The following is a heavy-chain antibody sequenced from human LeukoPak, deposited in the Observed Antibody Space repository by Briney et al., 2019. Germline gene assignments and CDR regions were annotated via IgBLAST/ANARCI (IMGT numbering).Heavy chain of an antibody. CDR1: GYTLTGYY. CDR3: ARQQQLLDY. CDR2: FNPDSGGT. J-gene: IGHJ4*02. Sequence: GASVKVSCKASGYTLTGYYMHWVRQAPGRGLEWMGWFNPDSGGTHYAQKFQGRVTMTRDTSISTAYMELNRLRSDDTAVYYCARQQQLLDYWGQGTLVTVSS. D-gene: IGHD6-13*01. V-gene: IGHV1-2*02.